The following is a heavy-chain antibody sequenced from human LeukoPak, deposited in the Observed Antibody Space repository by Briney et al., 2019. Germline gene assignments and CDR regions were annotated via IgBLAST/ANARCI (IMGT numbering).Heavy chain of an antibody. CDR1: GGTFSSYA. D-gene: IGHD1-26*01. Sequence: SVKVSCKASGGTFSSYAISWVRQAPGQGLEWMGGIIPIFGTANYAQKFQGRVTITADESTSTAYMELSSLRSEDTAVYYCARRKLRGASNGGSYSWGQGTLVTVSS. CDR2: IIPIFGTA. CDR3: ARRKLRGASNGGSYS. J-gene: IGHJ4*02. V-gene: IGHV1-69*13.